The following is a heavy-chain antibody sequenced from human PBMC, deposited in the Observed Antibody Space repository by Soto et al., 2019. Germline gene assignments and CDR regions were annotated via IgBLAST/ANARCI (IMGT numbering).Heavy chain of an antibody. V-gene: IGHV3-30-3*01. J-gene: IGHJ4*02. CDR2: TSYDASNK. Sequence: ESGGGVVQPGRSLRLSCAASGFTFSSYAMHWVRQGPGQGLEWVAVTSYDASNKYYADSVKGRFTISRDNSKNTLYLQMNSLRAEDTAVYYCARNVNEYGGYLYFDYWGQGTLVTVSS. D-gene: IGHD4-17*01. CDR3: ARNVNEYGGYLYFDY. CDR1: GFTFSSYA.